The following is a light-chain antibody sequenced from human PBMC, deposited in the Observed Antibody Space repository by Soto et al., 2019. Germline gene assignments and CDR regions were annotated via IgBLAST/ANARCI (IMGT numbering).Light chain of an antibody. V-gene: IGLV2-14*03. Sequence: QSVLTQPASVSGSPGQSITISCTGTSNDVGLYNYVSWYQQHPGKAPKLMIYDVTERPSGVSNRFSGSKSGNTASLTISGLQAEDEGDYYCSSYTISTTYVFGTGTQLTV. CDR3: SSYTISTTYV. CDR1: SNDVGLYNY. J-gene: IGLJ1*01. CDR2: DVT.